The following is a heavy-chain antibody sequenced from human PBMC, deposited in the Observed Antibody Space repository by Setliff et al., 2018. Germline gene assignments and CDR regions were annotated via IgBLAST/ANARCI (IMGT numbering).Heavy chain of an antibody. Sequence: RASVKVSCKASGFTFTSSAVQWVRQARGQRLEWIGWIVVGSGNTNYAQKFQERVTITRDMSTSTAYMELSSLRSEDTAVYYCAADLGIVGATMPFDYWGQGTLVTSPQ. CDR3: AADLGIVGATMPFDY. J-gene: IGHJ4*02. V-gene: IGHV1-58*01. D-gene: IGHD1-26*01. CDR1: GFTFTSSA. CDR2: IVVGSGNT.